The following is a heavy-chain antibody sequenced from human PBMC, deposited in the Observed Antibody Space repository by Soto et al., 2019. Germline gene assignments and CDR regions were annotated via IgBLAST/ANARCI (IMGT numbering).Heavy chain of an antibody. D-gene: IGHD2-2*01. J-gene: IGHJ6*02. CDR3: AKADRQDIVVVPGVRYYGMDV. V-gene: IGHV3-23*01. CDR2: ISGSGGST. Sequence: PGGSLRLSCAASGFTFSSYAMSWVRQAPGKGLEWVSAISGSGGSTYYADSVKGRFTISRDNSKNTLYLQMNSLRAEDTAVYYCAKADRQDIVVVPGVRYYGMDVWGQGTTVTVSS. CDR1: GFTFSSYA.